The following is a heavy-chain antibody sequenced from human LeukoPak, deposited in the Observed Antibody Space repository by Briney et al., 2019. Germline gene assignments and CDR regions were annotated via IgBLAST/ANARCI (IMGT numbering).Heavy chain of an antibody. J-gene: IGHJ6*03. CDR1: GFTFGDYA. CDR3: TPSITGTKGPPYYYYYYMDV. CDR2: IRSKAYGGTT. Sequence: GGSLRLSCTASGFTFGDYAMSWFRQAPGKGLEWVGFIRSKAYGGTTEYAASVKGRFTISRDDSKSIAYLQMNSLKTEDTAVYYCTPSITGTKGPPYYYYYYMDVWGKGTTVTVSS. V-gene: IGHV3-49*03. D-gene: IGHD1-7*01.